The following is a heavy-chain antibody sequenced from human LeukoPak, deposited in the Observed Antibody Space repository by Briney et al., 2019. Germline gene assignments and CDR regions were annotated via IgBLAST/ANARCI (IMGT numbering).Heavy chain of an antibody. Sequence: TGGSLRLSCAASGFTFSSYWMHWVRQTPGKGLVWVSRINGAGSSISYADSVKGRVTISRDNAKNTLYLQMNNLRAEDTAVYYCARGGDYKNDHWGQGTLVTVSS. J-gene: IGHJ4*02. D-gene: IGHD4-17*01. V-gene: IGHV3-74*01. CDR3: ARGGDYKNDH. CDR1: GFTFSSYW. CDR2: INGAGSSI.